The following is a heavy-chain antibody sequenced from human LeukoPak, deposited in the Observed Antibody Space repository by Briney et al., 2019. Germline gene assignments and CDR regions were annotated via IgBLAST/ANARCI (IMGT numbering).Heavy chain of an antibody. CDR3: RGYCSGGSCYFLVDY. CDR2: ISSSSSYR. J-gene: IGHJ4*02. CDR1: GFSFTNYT. V-gene: IGHV3-21*01. D-gene: IGHD2-15*01. Sequence: GGSLRLSCAASGFSFTNYTMYWVRQAPGKGLEWVSSISSSSSYRYYADSVKGRFTISRDNAKNSLYLQMNSLRAEDTAVYCARGYCSGGSCYFLVDYWGQGTLVTVSS.